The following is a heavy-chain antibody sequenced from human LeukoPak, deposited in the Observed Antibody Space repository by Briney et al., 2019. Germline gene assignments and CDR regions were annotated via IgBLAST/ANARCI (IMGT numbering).Heavy chain of an antibody. CDR3: ARVGRGYYGMDV. CDR1: GFTFSSYE. Sequence: GGSLRLSCAASGFTFSSYEMNWVRQAPGKGLKWLSYISSVSTIYYADSVKGRFTISRDNAKNSLYLQMNSLRAEDTAVYYCARVGRGYYGMDVWGQGTTVTVSS. J-gene: IGHJ6*02. D-gene: IGHD3/OR15-3a*01. CDR2: ISSVSTI. V-gene: IGHV3-48*03.